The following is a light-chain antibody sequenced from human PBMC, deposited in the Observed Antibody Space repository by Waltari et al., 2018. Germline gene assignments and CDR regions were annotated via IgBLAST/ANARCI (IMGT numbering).Light chain of an antibody. CDR1: QSINRR. V-gene: IGKV1-39*01. CDR3: QQGDSAPLT. Sequence: DIQVTQSPSSLSASVGDRVTITCRASQSINRRLNWYQQKQGKAPKFLIYAASSLQSGVPSRFSGSGSGTDFTLTISSLQPEDIATYYCQQGDSAPLTFGQGTKVEIK. J-gene: IGKJ1*01. CDR2: AAS.